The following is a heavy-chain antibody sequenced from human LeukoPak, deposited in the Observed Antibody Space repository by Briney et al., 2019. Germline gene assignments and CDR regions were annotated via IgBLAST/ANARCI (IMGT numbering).Heavy chain of an antibody. CDR1: GFTFSSYA. V-gene: IGHV3-23*01. D-gene: IGHD2-2*01. CDR2: ISDSSTGT. Sequence: GGSLRLSCAASGFTFSSYAMHWVRLAPGKGLEWVSAISDSSTGTYYADSVRGRFTVSRDNSKNTLYLQMNSLRAEDTAVYYCAKDPRSLGVCTSASCPYFAYWGQGALVTVSS. CDR3: AKDPRSLGVCTSASCPYFAY. J-gene: IGHJ4*02.